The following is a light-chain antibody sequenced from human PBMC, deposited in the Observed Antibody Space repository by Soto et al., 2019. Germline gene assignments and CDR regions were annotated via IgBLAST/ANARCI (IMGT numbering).Light chain of an antibody. CDR2: EVS. V-gene: IGLV2-14*01. CDR3: NSFTSSSTDV. CDR1: SSDVGGYKY. Sequence: QSVLTQPASVSGSPGQSITISCTGTSSDVGGYKYVSWYQQHPGKAPKLIIYEVSNRPSGVSNRFSGSKSGNTASLTISGLQAEDETDYYCNSFTSSSTDVFGTGTKVTVL. J-gene: IGLJ1*01.